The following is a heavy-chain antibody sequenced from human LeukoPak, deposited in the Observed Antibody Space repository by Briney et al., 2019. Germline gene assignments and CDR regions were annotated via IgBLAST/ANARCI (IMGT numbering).Heavy chain of an antibody. D-gene: IGHD4-23*01. J-gene: IGHJ4*02. V-gene: IGHV3-74*01. Sequence: GGSLRLSCAASGFTFCTYWMHWVRQAPGKGLVWVSRISSDGSIAINADSVEGRFTVSRGNAKNTLYLQMNSLRVEDTAVYYCARADYGGNSDFHYWGQGTLVTVSS. CDR2: ISSDGSIA. CDR1: GFTFCTYW. CDR3: ARADYGGNSDFHY.